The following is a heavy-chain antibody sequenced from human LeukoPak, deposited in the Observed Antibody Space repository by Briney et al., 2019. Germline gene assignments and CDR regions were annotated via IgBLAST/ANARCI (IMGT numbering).Heavy chain of an antibody. D-gene: IGHD3-9*01. CDR3: ARGRYDILTGYFRKDKYYFDY. CDR1: GGSFSGYY. J-gene: IGHJ4*02. Sequence: PSETLSLTCAVYGGSFSGYYWSWIRQPPGKGLKWIGEINHGVSTNYNPSLKSRVTISVDTSKNQFSLKLSSVTAADTAVYYCARGRYDILTGYFRKDKYYFDYWGQGTLVTVSS. CDR2: INHGVST. V-gene: IGHV4-34*01.